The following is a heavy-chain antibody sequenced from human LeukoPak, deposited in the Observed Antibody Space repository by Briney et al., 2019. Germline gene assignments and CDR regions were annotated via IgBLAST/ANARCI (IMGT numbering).Heavy chain of an antibody. CDR2: IKQDGSEK. V-gene: IGHV3-7*01. CDR3: ARRYYDSSGYYDL. CDR1: GFTFGSYW. D-gene: IGHD3-22*01. J-gene: IGHJ3*01. Sequence: PGGSLRLSCAASGFTFGSYWMSWVRQAPGKGLEWVANIKQDGSEKYYVDSVKGRFTISRDNAKNSLYLQMNSLRAEDTAVYYCARRYYDSSGYYDLWGQGTMVTVSS.